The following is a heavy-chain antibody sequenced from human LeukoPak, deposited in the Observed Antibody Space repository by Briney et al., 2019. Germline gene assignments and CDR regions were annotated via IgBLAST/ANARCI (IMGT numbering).Heavy chain of an antibody. Sequence: GRSLRLSCAASGFTFSSYTMHWVRQAPGKGLEWVAVIWYDGSNKYYADSVKGRFTISRDNSKNTLYLQMNSLRAEDTAVYYCARDYDFWGNNWFDPWGQGTLVTVSS. CDR3: ARDYDFWGNNWFDP. CDR1: GFTFSSYT. D-gene: IGHD3/OR15-3a*01. CDR2: IWYDGSNK. J-gene: IGHJ5*02. V-gene: IGHV3-33*01.